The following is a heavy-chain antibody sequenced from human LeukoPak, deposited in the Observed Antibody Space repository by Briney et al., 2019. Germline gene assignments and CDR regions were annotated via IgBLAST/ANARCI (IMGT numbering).Heavy chain of an antibody. CDR2: IYTSGST. V-gene: IGHV4-61*02. J-gene: IGHJ4*02. CDR3: PRETRPTNFDY. Sequence: SQTLSLTCTVSAGSISSGSYYWSWIRQPAGKGLEWIGRIYTSGSTNYNPSFKSRVTISVDTSKNQFSLKLSSVTAADTAVYYCPRETRPTNFDYWGQGTLVTVSS. CDR1: AGSISSGSYY.